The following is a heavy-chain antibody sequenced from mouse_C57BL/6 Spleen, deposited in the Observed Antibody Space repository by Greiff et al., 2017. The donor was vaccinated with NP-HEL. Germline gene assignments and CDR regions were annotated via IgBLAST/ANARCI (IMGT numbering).Heavy chain of an antibody. Sequence: VQLQQSGAELVRPGASVKLSCTASGFNIKDDYMHWVKQRPEQGLEWIGWIDPENGDTEYASKFQGKATITADTSSNTAYLQLSSLTSEDTAVYYCTTSSRYWYFDVWGTGTTVTVSS. D-gene: IGHD1-1*01. CDR1: GFNIKDDY. V-gene: IGHV14-4*01. J-gene: IGHJ1*03. CDR2: IDPENGDT. CDR3: TTSSRYWYFDV.